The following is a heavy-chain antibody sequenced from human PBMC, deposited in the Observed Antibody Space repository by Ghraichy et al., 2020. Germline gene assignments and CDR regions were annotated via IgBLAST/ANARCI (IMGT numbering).Heavy chain of an antibody. Sequence: ASVKVSCKASGYTFTDYYMHWVRQAPGQGLEWMGWINPNSGGTNYAQKFEGRVTMTRDTSISTAYMELSRLRSDDTAVYYCARVAVVADKAGNWFDPWGQGTLVTVSS. CDR1: GYTFTDYY. D-gene: IGHD2-15*01. CDR2: INPNSGGT. V-gene: IGHV1-2*02. CDR3: ARVAVVADKAGNWFDP. J-gene: IGHJ5*02.